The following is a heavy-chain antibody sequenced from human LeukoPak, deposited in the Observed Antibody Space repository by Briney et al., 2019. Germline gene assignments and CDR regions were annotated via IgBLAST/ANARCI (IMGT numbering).Heavy chain of an antibody. V-gene: IGHV4-59*01. D-gene: IGHD6-19*01. Sequence: KPSETLSLTCTVSGGSISSYYWSWTRQPPGKGLEWIGYIYYSGSTNYNPSLKSRVTISVDTSKNQFSLKLSSVTAADTAVYYCASQVAVAGYVTGWFDPWGQGTLVTVSS. CDR2: IYYSGST. CDR1: GGSISSYY. CDR3: ASQVAVAGYVTGWFDP. J-gene: IGHJ5*02.